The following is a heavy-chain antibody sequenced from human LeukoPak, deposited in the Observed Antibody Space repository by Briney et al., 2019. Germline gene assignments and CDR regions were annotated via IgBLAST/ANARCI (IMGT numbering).Heavy chain of an antibody. CDR1: GFIFSSYW. CDR2: INVDGGTT. Sequence: GGSLRLSCAASGFIFSSYWMHWVRQAPGKGLVWVSRINVDGGTTSYADSVKGRFTISRDNARNTVFLRMGSLRAEDTAVYYCARVASGSWNWFDPWGQGTLVTVSS. V-gene: IGHV3-74*01. CDR3: ARVASGSWNWFDP. D-gene: IGHD1-26*01. J-gene: IGHJ5*02.